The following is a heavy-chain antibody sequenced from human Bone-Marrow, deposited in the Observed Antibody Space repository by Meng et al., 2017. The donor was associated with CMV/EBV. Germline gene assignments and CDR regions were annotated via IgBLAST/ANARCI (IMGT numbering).Heavy chain of an antibody. Sequence: RVCGKAAGYTFADDNSHWVRKGPGKGLEWMGGINPKSGGTSYAQSFQGRVTVTRDTSINTAYMELTGLTSDDTALYYCASGGTWNDYWGQGTLVTVSS. CDR3: ASGGTWNDY. CDR1: GYTFADDN. V-gene: IGHV1-2*02. CDR2: INPKSGGT. J-gene: IGHJ4*02. D-gene: IGHD4-23*01.